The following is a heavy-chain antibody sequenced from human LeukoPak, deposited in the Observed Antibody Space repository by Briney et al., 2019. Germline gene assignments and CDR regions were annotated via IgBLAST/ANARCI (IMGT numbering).Heavy chain of an antibody. Sequence: GGSLRLSCAASGFTFSSYWMRWVRQAPGKGLVWVSRINSDETSTSYADSVKGRFTISRDNAQKTLYLQMNSLRAEDTAVYYCATSTYCSGGSCYSRTFQYWGQGTLVTVSS. CDR3: ATSTYCSGGSCYSRTFQY. V-gene: IGHV3-74*01. CDR2: INSDETST. CDR1: GFTFSSYW. D-gene: IGHD2-15*01. J-gene: IGHJ4*02.